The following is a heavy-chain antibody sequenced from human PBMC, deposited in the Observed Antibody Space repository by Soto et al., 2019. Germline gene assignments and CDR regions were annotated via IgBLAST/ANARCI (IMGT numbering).Heavy chain of an antibody. Sequence: PGGSLRLSCAASGFTFSSYSMNWVRQAPGKGLEWVSYISSSSSTIYYADSVKGRFTISRDNAKNSLYLQMNSLRDEDTAVYYCARDRQDDFWSGYYGSDNWFDPWGQGTLVTVSS. CDR1: GFTFSSYS. J-gene: IGHJ5*02. CDR3: ARDRQDDFWSGYYGSDNWFDP. CDR2: ISSSSSTI. V-gene: IGHV3-48*02. D-gene: IGHD3-3*01.